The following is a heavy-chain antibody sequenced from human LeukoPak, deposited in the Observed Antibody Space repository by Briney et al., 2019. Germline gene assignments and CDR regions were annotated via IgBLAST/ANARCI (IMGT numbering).Heavy chain of an antibody. CDR3: ARSVRSYDSSGYYNNWFAP. CDR2: IYTSGST. V-gene: IGHV4-4*07. J-gene: IGHJ5*02. Sequence: PSETLSLTCTVSGGSISSYYWSWIRQPAGKGLEWIGRIYTSGSTNYNPSLKSRVTMSVDTSKNQFSLKLSSVTAADTAVYYCARSVRSYDSSGYYNNWFAPWGQGTLVTVSS. D-gene: IGHD3-22*01. CDR1: GGSISSYY.